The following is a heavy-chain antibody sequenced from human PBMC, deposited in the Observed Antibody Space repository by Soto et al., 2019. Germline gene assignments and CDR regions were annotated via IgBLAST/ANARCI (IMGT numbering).Heavy chain of an antibody. CDR3: ARVLDPQPYYDVWSGYPVDY. V-gene: IGHV1-18*01. D-gene: IGHD3-3*01. Sequence: ASVKVSCKASGYTFTSYGISWVRQAPGQGLEWMGWISAYNGNTNYAQKLQGRVTMTTDTSTSTAYMELRSLRSDDTAVYYCARVLDPQPYYDVWSGYPVDYWGQGTLVTVSS. CDR1: GYTFTSYG. CDR2: ISAYNGNT. J-gene: IGHJ4*02.